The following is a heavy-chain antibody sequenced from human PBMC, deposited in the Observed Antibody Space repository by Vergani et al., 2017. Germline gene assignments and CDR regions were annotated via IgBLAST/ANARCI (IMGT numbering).Heavy chain of an antibody. CDR2: IIPIFGTA. Sequence: QVQLVQSGAEVKKPGASVKVSCKASGGTFSSYAISWVRQAPGQGLEWMGGIIPIFGTANYAQKFQGRVTITADESTSTAYRELSRLRSEDTAVYYCARGPALQGSGSYKWVYYYYMDVWGKGTTVTVSS. CDR3: ARGPALQGSGSYKWVYYYYMDV. V-gene: IGHV1-69*01. J-gene: IGHJ6*03. D-gene: IGHD3-10*01. CDR1: GGTFSSYA.